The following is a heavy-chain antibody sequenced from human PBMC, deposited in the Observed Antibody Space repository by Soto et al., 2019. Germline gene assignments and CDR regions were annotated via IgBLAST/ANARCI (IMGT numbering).Heavy chain of an antibody. CDR3: ARWEQPLFDY. Sequence: QVQLVESGGGVVQPGRSLRLSCAASGFTVSAYTMHWVRQAPGKGLEWVAEISSDGNNKYYTDSVKGRFTISRDTSTNTLYLQMNSLRAEDTAVYYCARWEQPLFDYWGQGTLVTVSS. CDR2: ISSDGNNK. D-gene: IGHD1-26*01. J-gene: IGHJ4*02. V-gene: IGHV3-30-3*01. CDR1: GFTVSAYT.